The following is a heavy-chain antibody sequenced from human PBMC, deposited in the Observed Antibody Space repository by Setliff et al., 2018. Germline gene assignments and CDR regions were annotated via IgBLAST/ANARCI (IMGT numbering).Heavy chain of an antibody. CDR3: AREPQGSYDS. CDR2: ISPNGANT. CDR1: GFTFSSYA. J-gene: IGHJ5*02. D-gene: IGHD3-16*01. Sequence: PGGSLRLSCAASGFTFSSYAMSWVRQAPGKGLEWVSAISPNGANTYYADSVKGRFTTSRDNSKNTLYLQMGSLRAEDTAVYYCAREPQGSYDSWGQGTLVTVS. V-gene: IGHV3-64*02.